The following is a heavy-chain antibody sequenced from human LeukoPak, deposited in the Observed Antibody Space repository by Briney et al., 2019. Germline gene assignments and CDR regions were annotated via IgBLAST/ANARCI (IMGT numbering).Heavy chain of an antibody. CDR1: GFTVSSYA. CDR3: ANQGSYAGGSVDY. Sequence: GGSLRLSYAASGFTVSSYAMSWVRQAPGKGLEWVSAISGSGGSTYYADSVKGRFTISRDNSKNTLYLQMNSLRAEDTAVYYCANQGSYAGGSVDYWGQGTLVTVSS. V-gene: IGHV3-23*01. CDR2: ISGSGGST. D-gene: IGHD1-26*01. J-gene: IGHJ4*02.